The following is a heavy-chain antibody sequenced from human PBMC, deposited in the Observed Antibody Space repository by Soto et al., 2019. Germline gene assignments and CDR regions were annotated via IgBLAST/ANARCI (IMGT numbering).Heavy chain of an antibody. CDR1: GFTFSSYA. CDR3: AREGRGNWNYFDY. CDR2: ISYDGSNK. V-gene: IGHV3-30-3*01. Sequence: GGSLRLSCAASGFTFSSYAMHWVRQAPGKGLEWVAVISYDGSNKYYADSVKGRFTISRDNSKNTLYLQMNSLRAEDTAVYYCAREGRGNWNYFDYWGQGTLVTVSS. D-gene: IGHD1-20*01. J-gene: IGHJ4*02.